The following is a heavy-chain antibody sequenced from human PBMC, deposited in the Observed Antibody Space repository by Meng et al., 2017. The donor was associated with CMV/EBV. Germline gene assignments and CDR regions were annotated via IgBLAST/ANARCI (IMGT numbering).Heavy chain of an antibody. V-gene: IGHV1-8*03. CDR1: GYTFTSYD. Sequence: ASAKVSCKASGYTFTSYDINWVRQATGQGLEWMGWMNPNSGNTGYAQKFQGRVTITRNTSINTAYMELSSLRSEDTAVYYCARALGAYYFDYWGQGTLVTVSS. CDR2: MNPNSGNT. J-gene: IGHJ4*02. CDR3: ARALGAYYFDY.